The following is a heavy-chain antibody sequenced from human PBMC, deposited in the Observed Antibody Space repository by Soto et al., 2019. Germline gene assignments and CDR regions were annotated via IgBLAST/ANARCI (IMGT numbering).Heavy chain of an antibody. Sequence: EVQMLESGGGLVQPGGSLRLSCAASRFTFSTYTMSWFRQAPGMGMECVSAISGTGVSSSYTDSVKGRFTISSDNSKNTLTLQMDSLRAEDTARYYCAKRAVAGLTCYFDLCGRGTLVTVST. V-gene: IGHV3-23*01. D-gene: IGHD6-19*01. J-gene: IGHJ2*01. CDR3: AKRAVAGLTCYFDL. CDR2: ISGTGVSS. CDR1: RFTFSTYT.